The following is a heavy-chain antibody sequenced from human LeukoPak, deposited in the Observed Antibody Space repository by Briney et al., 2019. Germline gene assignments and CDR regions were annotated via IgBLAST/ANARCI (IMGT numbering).Heavy chain of an antibody. CDR3: ARIGIAAAPRDLRY. J-gene: IGHJ4*02. Sequence: ASEKVSCKASGYTFTGYYMHWVRQAPRQGLEWMGWINPNSGGTNYAQKFQGRVTVTRDTSISTAYMELSRLRSDDTAVYYCARIGIAAAPRDLRYWGQGTLVTVSS. D-gene: IGHD6-13*01. CDR2: INPNSGGT. V-gene: IGHV1-2*02. CDR1: GYTFTGYY.